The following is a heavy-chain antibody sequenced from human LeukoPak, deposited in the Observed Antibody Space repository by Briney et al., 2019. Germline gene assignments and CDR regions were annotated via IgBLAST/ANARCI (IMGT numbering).Heavy chain of an antibody. D-gene: IGHD3-22*01. J-gene: IGHJ4*02. V-gene: IGHV3-30*02. Sequence: GGSLRLSCAASGFTFSSYGMHWVRQAPGKGLEWVALIRYDGSNKYYADSVKGRFTISRDNSKNTLYLQMNSLRAEDTAVYYCAKDSLATYYYDSSGYYWNWGQGTLVTVSS. CDR3: AKDSLATYYYDSSGYYWN. CDR2: IRYDGSNK. CDR1: GFTFSSYG.